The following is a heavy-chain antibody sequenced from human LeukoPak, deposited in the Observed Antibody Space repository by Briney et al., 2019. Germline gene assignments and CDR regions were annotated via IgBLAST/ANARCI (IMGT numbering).Heavy chain of an antibody. CDR1: GFTYTDYS. D-gene: IGHD5-24*01. J-gene: IGHJ5*02. CDR3: ARGGYTRLNA. CDR2: IGGTGTTR. Sequence: GGSLRLSCSASGFTYTDYSMSWVRQVPGKGLEWVSYIGGTGTTRYYADSVKGRFTISRDNAKNSLYLEMSSLRAEDTAVYYCARGGYTRLNAWGQGILVIVSS. V-gene: IGHV3-11*04.